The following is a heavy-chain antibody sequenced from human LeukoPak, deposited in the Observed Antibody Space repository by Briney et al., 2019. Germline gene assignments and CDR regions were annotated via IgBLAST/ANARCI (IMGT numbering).Heavy chain of an antibody. CDR3: ARAFSGYYDSSGYSS. CDR2: ISSSSSYI. D-gene: IGHD3-22*01. Sequence: GGSLRLSCAASGITFSSYAMHWVRQAPGKGLEWVSSISSSSSYIYYADSVKGRFTISRDNAKNSLYLQMNSLRAEDTAVYYCARAFSGYYDSSGYSSWGQGTLVTVSS. CDR1: GITFSSYA. J-gene: IGHJ5*02. V-gene: IGHV3-21*01.